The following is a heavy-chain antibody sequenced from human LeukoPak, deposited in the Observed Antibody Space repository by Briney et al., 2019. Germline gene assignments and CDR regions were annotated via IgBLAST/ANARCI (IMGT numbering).Heavy chain of an antibody. J-gene: IGHJ5*02. V-gene: IGHV3-21*01. D-gene: IGHD3-3*01. CDR1: GFTFSGYS. CDR2: ISSSSSYI. CDR3: ARDSSPITIFGVVELDP. Sequence: TGGSLRLSCAASGFTFSGYSMNWVRQAPGKGLEWVSSISSSSSYIYYADSVKGRFTISRDNAKNSLYLQMNSLRAEDTAVYYCARDSSPITIFGVVELDPWGQGTLVTVSS.